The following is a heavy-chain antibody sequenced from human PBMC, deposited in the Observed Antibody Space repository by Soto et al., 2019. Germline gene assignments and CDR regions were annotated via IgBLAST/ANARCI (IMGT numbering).Heavy chain of an antibody. V-gene: IGHV4-30-2*06. J-gene: IGHJ4*02. Sequence: SETLSLTCTVSGASISYGGFSWSWIRQSPGKGLEWIGYISHLENTYLHPSFKSRLTMSIDRTRNQFSLKLSSVTAADMAVYYCARGGGYDPFDYWGQGVLVTVPQ. D-gene: IGHD5-12*01. CDR3: ARGGGYDPFDY. CDR1: GASISYGGFS. CDR2: ISHLENT.